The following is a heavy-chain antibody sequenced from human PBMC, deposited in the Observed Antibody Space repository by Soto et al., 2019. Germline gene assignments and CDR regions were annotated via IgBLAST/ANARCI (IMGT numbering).Heavy chain of an antibody. CDR3: ARVGGVAARTFDY. CDR2: LYYSGNT. Sequence: ASETLSLTCTVSGGSISPFYWSWVRQPPGKGLEWIGHLYYSGNTNYNPSLKSRVTISVDASKNQVSLRLTSVTAADTAVYYCARVGGVAARTFDYWGQGTVVTVSS. CDR1: GGSISPFY. D-gene: IGHD2-15*01. J-gene: IGHJ4*02. V-gene: IGHV4-59*01.